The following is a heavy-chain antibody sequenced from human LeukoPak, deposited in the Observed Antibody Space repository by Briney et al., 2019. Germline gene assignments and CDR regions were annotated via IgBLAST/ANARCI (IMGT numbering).Heavy chain of an antibody. J-gene: IGHJ4*02. D-gene: IGHD6-19*01. V-gene: IGHV4-34*12. Sequence: SETLSLTCGVYGGSFSGYYWTWIRQSPGMGLEWIGEIIHSGSTNYNPSLTSRVTISVDTSKNQFSLKLSSVTAADTAVYYCASRGLGPSSSGWYKYFDYWGQGTLVTVSS. CDR2: IIHSGST. CDR3: ASRGLGPSSSGWYKYFDY. CDR1: GGSFSGYY.